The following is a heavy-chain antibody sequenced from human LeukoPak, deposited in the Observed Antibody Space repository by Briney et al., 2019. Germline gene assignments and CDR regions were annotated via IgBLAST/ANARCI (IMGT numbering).Heavy chain of an antibody. CDR3: ARQVSFGVVPFDY. Sequence: SETLSLTCTVSGGSISTSSYYWGWIRQPPGKGLEWIGSIFYSGSTYYNPSLKSRITISVDTSKNLFSLRLSSVTAADTAIYYYARQVSFGVVPFDYWGQGTLVTVSS. J-gene: IGHJ4*02. D-gene: IGHD2-2*01. CDR2: IFYSGST. V-gene: IGHV4-39*01. CDR1: GGSISTSSYY.